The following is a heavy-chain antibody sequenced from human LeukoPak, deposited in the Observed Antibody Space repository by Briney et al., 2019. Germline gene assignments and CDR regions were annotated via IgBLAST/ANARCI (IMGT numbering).Heavy chain of an antibody. CDR2: IHYSGNT. D-gene: IGHD3-9*01. V-gene: IGHV4-59*08. CDR3: ARHGRESRYFDWLLYYIDH. CDR1: GASISAYS. J-gene: IGHJ4*02. Sequence: SETLSLTCTVSGASISAYSWSWIRQPPGKGLEWIGCIHYSGNTHCNPSLESRVTLSVDTSKNQFSLKLSSVTAADTAVYYCARHGRESRYFDWLLYYIDHWGQGALVSVSS.